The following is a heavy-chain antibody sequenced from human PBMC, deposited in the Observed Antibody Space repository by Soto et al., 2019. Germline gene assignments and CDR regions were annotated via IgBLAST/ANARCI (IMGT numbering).Heavy chain of an antibody. V-gene: IGHV3-13*01. CDR1: GFTFSSYD. D-gene: IGHD2-8*01. J-gene: IGHJ4*02. CDR2: IGTAGDT. CDR3: ARDPASLYCTNGVCYFPPYFDY. Sequence: PGGSLRLSCAASGFTFSSYDMHWVRQATGKGLEWVSAIGTAGDTYYPGSVKGRFTISRENAKNSLYLQMNSLRAEDTAVYYCARDPASLYCTNGVCYFPPYFDYWGQGTLVTVSS.